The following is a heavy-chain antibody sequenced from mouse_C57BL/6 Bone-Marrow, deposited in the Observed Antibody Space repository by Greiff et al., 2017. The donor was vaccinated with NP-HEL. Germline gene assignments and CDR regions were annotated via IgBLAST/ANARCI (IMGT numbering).Heavy chain of an antibody. Sequence: VQLQQSGAELVRPGASVKLSCKASGYTFTDYYINWVKQRPGQGLEWIARIYPGSGNTYYNEKFKGKATLTAEKSPSTAYMQLSSLTSEDSAVYFCARDFYYGSSYYFDYWGQGTTLTVSS. D-gene: IGHD1-1*01. CDR1: GYTFTDYY. CDR2: IYPGSGNT. CDR3: ARDFYYGSSYYFDY. J-gene: IGHJ2*01. V-gene: IGHV1-76*01.